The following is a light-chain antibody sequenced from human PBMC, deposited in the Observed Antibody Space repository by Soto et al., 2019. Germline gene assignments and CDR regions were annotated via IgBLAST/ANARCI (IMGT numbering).Light chain of an antibody. CDR2: DAS. CDR3: QQYDNLLPWT. V-gene: IGKV1-33*01. CDR1: QDISNY. Sequence: DIQMTQSPSSLSASVGDRVTITCQASQDISNYLNWYQQKPGKAPKLLIYDASNLETGVPSRFSGSGSGTDFTFTISSLQPEDIATYYCQQYDNLLPWTFGQGTKV. J-gene: IGKJ1*01.